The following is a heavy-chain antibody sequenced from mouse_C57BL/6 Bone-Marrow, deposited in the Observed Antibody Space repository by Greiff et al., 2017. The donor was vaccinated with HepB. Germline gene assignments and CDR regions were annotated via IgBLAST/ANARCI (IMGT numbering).Heavy chain of an antibody. CDR2: IYPGSGNT. CDR1: GYTFTDYY. Sequence: QVQLQQSGAELVRPGASVKLSCKASGYTFTDYYINWVKQRPGQGLEWIARIYPGSGNTYYNEKFKGKATLTAEKSSSTAYMQLSSLTSEDSAVYFCARPYGYDVGYAMDYWGQGTSVTVSS. CDR3: ARPYGYDVGYAMDY. V-gene: IGHV1-76*01. D-gene: IGHD2-2*01. J-gene: IGHJ4*01.